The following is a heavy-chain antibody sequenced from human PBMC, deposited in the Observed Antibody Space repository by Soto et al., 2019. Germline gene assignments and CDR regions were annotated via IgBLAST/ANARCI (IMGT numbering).Heavy chain of an antibody. D-gene: IGHD6-19*01. J-gene: IGHJ5*02. CDR1: GYAFRSYG. Sequence: ASVKVSCKASGYAFRSYGVHWVRQAPGQRLESMGWINTGNGYTKFSQKFQGRVTINQDTSASTAYMELSSLTSEDTAVYYCAREKWGSGSRWLDPWGQGTLVTVSS. CDR2: INTGNGYT. CDR3: AREKWGSGSRWLDP. V-gene: IGHV1-3*04.